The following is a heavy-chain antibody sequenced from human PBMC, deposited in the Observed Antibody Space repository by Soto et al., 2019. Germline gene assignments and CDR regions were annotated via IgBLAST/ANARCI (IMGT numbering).Heavy chain of an antibody. CDR2: IYYSGST. D-gene: IGHD3-22*01. CDR3: ARGGDAYYDSSGYIDY. J-gene: IGHJ4*02. V-gene: IGHV4-30-4*01. Sequence: SETLSLTCTVSGGSISSGDYYWSWIRQPPGKGLEWIGYIYYSGSTYYNPSLKSRVTISVDTSKNQFSLKLSSVTAADTAVYYCARGGDAYYDSSGYIDYWGQGTLVTVSS. CDR1: GGSISSGDYY.